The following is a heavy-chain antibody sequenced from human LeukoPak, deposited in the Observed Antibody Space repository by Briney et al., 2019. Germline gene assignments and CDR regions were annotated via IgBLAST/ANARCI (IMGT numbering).Heavy chain of an antibody. J-gene: IGHJ6*02. V-gene: IGHV1-24*01. Sequence: ASVKVSCKVSGYTLTDLSMHWVRQAPGKGLEWMGGFDPEDGETIYAQKFQGRVTMTEDTSTDTAYMELSSLRSEDTAVYYCATDGWGVPGMDVWGQGTTVTVFS. CDR2: FDPEDGET. CDR3: ATDGWGVPGMDV. D-gene: IGHD3-10*01. CDR1: GYTLTDLS.